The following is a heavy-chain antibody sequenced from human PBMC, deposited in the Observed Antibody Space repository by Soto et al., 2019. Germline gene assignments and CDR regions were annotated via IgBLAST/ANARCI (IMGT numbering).Heavy chain of an antibody. J-gene: IGHJ4*02. D-gene: IGHD6-13*01. Sequence: GGSLRLSCAASGFKSVDYAMGWVRQAPGKGLEWVAAISGTGARTFYDDSVKGRFTISRDNSRSTLYLQMNSLRAEDTAVYYCARIAGPGLTYFDFGGQGTPVTVSS. V-gene: IGHV3-23*01. CDR1: GFKSVDYA. CDR3: ARIAGPGLTYFDF. CDR2: ISGTGART.